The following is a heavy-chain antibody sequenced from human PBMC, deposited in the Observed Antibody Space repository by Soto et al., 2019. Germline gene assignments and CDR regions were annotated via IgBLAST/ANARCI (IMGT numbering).Heavy chain of an antibody. CDR2: ISSSSSTI. CDR3: ARRVCIGGPTDYYYYYMDV. V-gene: IGHV3-48*01. CDR1: GFTFSSYS. D-gene: IGHD3-10*01. J-gene: IGHJ6*03. Sequence: SLRLSCAAPGFTFSSYSMNWVRQAPGKGLEWVSYISSSSSTIYYADSVKGRFTISRDNAKNSLYLQMNSLRAEDTAVYYFARRVCIGGPTDYYYYYMDVWGKGTTVTVSS.